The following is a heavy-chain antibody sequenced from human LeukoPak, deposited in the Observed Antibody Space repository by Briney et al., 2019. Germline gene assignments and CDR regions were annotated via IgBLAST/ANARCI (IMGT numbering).Heavy chain of an antibody. CDR3: ARRGGSRFFEY. J-gene: IGHJ4*02. CDR2: MYYSGDT. CDR1: GGSIGSSSYF. V-gene: IGHV4-39*02. Sequence: SETLSLTCTVSGGSIGSSSYFWGWIRQPPGKGLEWIGTMYYSGDTYYNPSLKGRVSISVDTSKNHFSLRLSSVTAADTAVYYCARRGGSRFFEYWGQGILVTVSS. D-gene: IGHD2-15*01.